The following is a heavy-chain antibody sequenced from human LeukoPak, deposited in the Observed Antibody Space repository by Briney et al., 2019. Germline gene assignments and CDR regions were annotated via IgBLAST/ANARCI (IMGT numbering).Heavy chain of an antibody. D-gene: IGHD5-18*01. CDR1: GYTFTSYG. CDR3: AREQGYSYGSAHNWFDP. Sequence: GASVKVSCKASGYTFTSYGIRWVRQAPGQGLEWMGWISAYNGNTNYAQKLQGRVTMTTDTSTSTAYMELRSLRSDDTAVYYCAREQGYSYGSAHNWFDPWGQGTLVTVSS. J-gene: IGHJ5*02. V-gene: IGHV1-18*01. CDR2: ISAYNGNT.